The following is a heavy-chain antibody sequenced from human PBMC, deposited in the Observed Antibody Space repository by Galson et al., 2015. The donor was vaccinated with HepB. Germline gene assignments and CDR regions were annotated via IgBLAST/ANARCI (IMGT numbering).Heavy chain of an antibody. V-gene: IGHV1-2*06. CDR1: GYTFTGYY. D-gene: IGHD6-6*01. CDR2: INPNSGGT. J-gene: IGHJ4*02. Sequence: SVKVSCKASGYTFTGYYMHWVRQAPGQGLEWMGRINPNSGGTNYAQKFQGRVTMTRDTSISTAYMELSRLRSDDTAVYYCARGKAPGGYSSSSDAFDYWGQGTLVTVSS. CDR3: ARGKAPGGYSSSSDAFDY.